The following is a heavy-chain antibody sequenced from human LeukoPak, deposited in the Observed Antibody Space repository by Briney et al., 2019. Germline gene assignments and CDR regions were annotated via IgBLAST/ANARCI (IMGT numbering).Heavy chain of an antibody. V-gene: IGHV4-34*01. CDR3: AVTRSYGFGSLDY. J-gene: IGHJ4*02. CDR2: INHSGST. CDR1: GGSFSGYY. Sequence: SETLSLTCAVYGGSFSGYYWSWLRQPSGKGLEWIGEINHSGSTNYNPSLKSRVTISVDTFKNQFSLKLSSVTAADTAVYYCAVTRSYGFGSLDYWGQGTLVTVSS. D-gene: IGHD3-10*01.